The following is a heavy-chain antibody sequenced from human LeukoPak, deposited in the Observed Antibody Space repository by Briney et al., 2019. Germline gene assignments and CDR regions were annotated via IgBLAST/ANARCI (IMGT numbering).Heavy chain of an antibody. CDR1: GGSFSGYY. D-gene: IGHD2-2*01. V-gene: IGHV4-34*01. CDR3: ASPPMDCSSTSCFPMDV. CDR2: INHSGST. Sequence: KPSETLSLTCAVYGGSFSGYYWSWIRQPPGKGLEWIGEINHSGSTNYHPSLKSRVTISVDTSKNQFSLKLSSVTAADTAVYYCASPPMDCSSTSCFPMDVWGQGTTVTVSS. J-gene: IGHJ6*02.